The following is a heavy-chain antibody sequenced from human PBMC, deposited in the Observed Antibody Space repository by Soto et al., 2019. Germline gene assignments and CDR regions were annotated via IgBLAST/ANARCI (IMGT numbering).Heavy chain of an antibody. CDR1: GDTFTNFG. CDR2: IATYNTNR. Sequence: HLVQSGPEVKKPGASVTVSCKTSGDTFTNFGLSWVRQAPGQGLEWMGWIATYNTNRNYAQKFQGRLPLTTDTSTITAYMELKRLGYDDTGVYYCARVLRGVVNWFDPWGQGTLVTVSS. D-gene: IGHD3-10*01. CDR3: ARVLRGVVNWFDP. V-gene: IGHV1-18*01. J-gene: IGHJ5*02.